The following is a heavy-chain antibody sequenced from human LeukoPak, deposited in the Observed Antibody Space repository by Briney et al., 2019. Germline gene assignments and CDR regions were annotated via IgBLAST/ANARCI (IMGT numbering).Heavy chain of an antibody. D-gene: IGHD3-10*01. J-gene: IGHJ4*02. CDR1: GFTFSSYA. CDR2: ISYDGSNK. V-gene: IGHV3-30*01. CDR3: ARDDYYGSDTIDY. Sequence: GGPLRLFCAASGFTFSSYAMHGLRQAPGKGLEWVAVISYDGSNKFYAASVEGRFTLFRDNSKTTLYLQMNSLRAEDTAVYYCARDDYYGSDTIDYWGQGTLVTVSS.